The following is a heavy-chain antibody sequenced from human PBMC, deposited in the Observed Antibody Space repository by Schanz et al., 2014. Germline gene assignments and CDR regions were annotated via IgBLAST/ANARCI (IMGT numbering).Heavy chain of an antibody. CDR3: ARPSDSSWYMDV. J-gene: IGHJ6*03. V-gene: IGHV3-23*04. D-gene: IGHD2-21*02. Sequence: VHLVESGGALVQPGGSLRLSCSASGFTFSTYAMSWVRQAPGKGLEWVSAINGNGGITYYADPVKGRFTISRDNSKNTLYLQMKSLRVEDTAVYYCARPSDSSWYMDVWGKGTTVTVSS. CDR1: GFTFSTYA. CDR2: INGNGGIT.